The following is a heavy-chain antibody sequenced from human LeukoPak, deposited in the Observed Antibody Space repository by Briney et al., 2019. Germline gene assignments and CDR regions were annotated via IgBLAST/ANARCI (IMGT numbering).Heavy chain of an antibody. CDR2: ISAYNGNT. CDR1: GYTFTSYG. CDR3: ARTPPEGALLWFEESYYFDY. V-gene: IGHV1-18*04. Sequence: ASVKVSCKASGYTFTSYGISWVRQAPGQGLEWMGWISAYNGNTNYAQKLQGRVTMTTDTSTSTAYMELRSLRSDDTAVYYCARTPPEGALLWFEESYYFDYWGQGTLVTVSS. J-gene: IGHJ4*02. D-gene: IGHD3-10*01.